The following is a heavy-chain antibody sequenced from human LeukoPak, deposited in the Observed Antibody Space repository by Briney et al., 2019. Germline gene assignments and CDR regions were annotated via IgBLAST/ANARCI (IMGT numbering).Heavy chain of an antibody. D-gene: IGHD3-10*01. CDR1: GFTFSSYE. Sequence: PGGSLRLSCAASGFTFSSYEMNWVRQAPGKGLEWVSYISSSGSTIYYADSVKGRFTISRDNAKNSLCLQMNSLRAEDTAVYYCASGSGSGGPVLFGFDPWGQGTLVTVSS. J-gene: IGHJ5*02. CDR3: ASGSGSGGPVLFGFDP. V-gene: IGHV3-48*03. CDR2: ISSSGSTI.